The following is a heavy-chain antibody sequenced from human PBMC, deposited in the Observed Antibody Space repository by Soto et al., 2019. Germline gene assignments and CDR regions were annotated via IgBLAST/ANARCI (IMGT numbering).Heavy chain of an antibody. CDR2: IIPIFGTA. CDR1: GGTFSSYA. Sequence: QVQLVQSGAEVKKPGSSVKVSCKASGGTFSSYAISWVRQAPGQGLEWMGGIIPIFGTANYAQKFQGRVTITADESTSTAYMELSSLRSEDTAVYYCARDPPWGGYNYQIADFDDCGQGTLVTVSS. J-gene: IGHJ4*02. D-gene: IGHD5-12*01. CDR3: ARDPPWGGYNYQIADFDD. V-gene: IGHV1-69*01.